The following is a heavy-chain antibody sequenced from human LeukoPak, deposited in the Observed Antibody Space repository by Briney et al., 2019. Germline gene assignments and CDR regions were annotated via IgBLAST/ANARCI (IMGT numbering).Heavy chain of an antibody. J-gene: IGHJ4*02. CDR2: ISGSGGST. CDR1: GFTFSSYA. V-gene: IGHV3-23*01. CDR3: ANLRGRGAYACSGSGCYSY. Sequence: GGSLRLSCAASGFTFSSYAMSWVRLAPEKGLEWVSAISGSGGSTYYADSVKGRFTISRDNSKNTLYLQMNSLRADDTAVYYCANLRGRGAYACSGSGCYSYSGQGTLVTVSP. D-gene: IGHD2-15*01.